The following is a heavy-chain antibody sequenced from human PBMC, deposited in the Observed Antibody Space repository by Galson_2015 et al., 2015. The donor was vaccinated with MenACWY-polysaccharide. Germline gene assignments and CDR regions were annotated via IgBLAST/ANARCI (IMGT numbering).Heavy chain of an antibody. CDR2: MSYSGFT. D-gene: IGHD3-16*01. J-gene: IGHJ5*02. CDR1: GDSISSHF. V-gene: IGHV4-59*11. Sequence: ETLSLTCAVSGDSISSHFWTWIRQYPGKGLEWIGYMSYSGFTKYNPSLQSRVTISVGTSKNQFSLNLSSVTDADTAIYYCARIETGGGSFGWFGPWGQGTLVTVSS. CDR3: ARIETGGGSFGWFGP.